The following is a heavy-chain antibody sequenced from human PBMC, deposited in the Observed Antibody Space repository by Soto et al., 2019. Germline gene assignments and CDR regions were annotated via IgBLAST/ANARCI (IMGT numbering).Heavy chain of an antibody. J-gene: IGHJ4*02. D-gene: IGHD6-19*01. Sequence: SGGSLRLSCAASGFTFSSYWMHWVRQAPGKGLVWVSRINSDGSSTSYADSVKGRFTISRDNAKNTLYLQMNSLRAEDTAVYYCAGGGSGGHFDYWGQGTLVTVSS. CDR2: INSDGSST. CDR3: AGGGSGGHFDY. CDR1: GFTFSSYW. V-gene: IGHV3-74*01.